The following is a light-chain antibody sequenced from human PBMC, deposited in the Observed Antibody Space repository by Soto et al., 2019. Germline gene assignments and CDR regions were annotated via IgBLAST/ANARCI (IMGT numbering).Light chain of an antibody. J-gene: IGKJ3*01. CDR3: QQRSTWPPFT. V-gene: IGKV3D-15*01. Sequence: EIALTQSPATLCVSPGETTRLSCLASQSINSDVAWYQQKVGQTPRLLIHGASTRATGIAARFSGSGSGTEFTLTISGLQSEDFAVYYCQQRSTWPPFTFGPGTKVDI. CDR2: GAS. CDR1: QSINSD.